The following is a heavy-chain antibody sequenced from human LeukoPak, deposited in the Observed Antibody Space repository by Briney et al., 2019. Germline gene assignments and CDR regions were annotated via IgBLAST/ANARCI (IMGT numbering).Heavy chain of an antibody. CDR1: GYTFVTYW. V-gene: IGHV5-51*01. D-gene: IGHD3-10*01. CDR2: IYPGDCET. J-gene: IGHJ4*02. CDR3: ARGTGARGGSGTYALNY. Sequence: GESLKISCKTPGYTFVTYWFAWVRQIPGKGLEWMGIIYPGDCETSNSPYFKTQVTISADNSFSTAYLQWSSLKTSDAAMYYCARGTGARGGSGTYALNYWGQGTLVTVSS.